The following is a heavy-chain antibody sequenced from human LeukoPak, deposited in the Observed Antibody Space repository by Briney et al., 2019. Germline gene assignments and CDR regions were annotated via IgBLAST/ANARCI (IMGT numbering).Heavy chain of an antibody. Sequence: GGSLRLSCAASGFTFSDYYMSWIRQAPGKGLEWVSYISSSGSTIYYADSVKGRFTISRDNAKNSLYLQMNSLRAEDTAVYYCAKWGYCSSTSCFDWYYYYGMDVWGQGITVTVSS. CDR2: ISSSGSTI. D-gene: IGHD2-2*01. CDR3: AKWGYCSSTSCFDWYYYYGMDV. V-gene: IGHV3-11*01. CDR1: GFTFSDYY. J-gene: IGHJ6*02.